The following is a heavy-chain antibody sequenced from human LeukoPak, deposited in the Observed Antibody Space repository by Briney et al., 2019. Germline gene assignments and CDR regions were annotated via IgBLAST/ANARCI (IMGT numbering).Heavy chain of an antibody. CDR3: ATHRITGWYRGIGDY. Sequence: ASVKVSCKVSGYTLTELSMHWVRQAPGRGLEWMGGFDPEDGETIYAQKFQGRVTMTEDTSTDTAYMELSSLRSEDTAVYYCATHRITGWYRGIGDYWGQGTLVTVSS. CDR1: GYTLTELS. D-gene: IGHD6-19*01. CDR2: FDPEDGET. J-gene: IGHJ4*02. V-gene: IGHV1-24*01.